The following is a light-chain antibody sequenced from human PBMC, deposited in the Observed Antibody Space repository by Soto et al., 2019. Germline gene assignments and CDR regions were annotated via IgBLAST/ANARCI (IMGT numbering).Light chain of an antibody. J-gene: IGLJ3*02. Sequence: QAVVTQSPSASASLGASVKLTCTLSSGHSSYAIAWHQQQPEKGPRYLMKLNSDGSHSKGDGIPDRFSGSSSGAERYLTISSRQSEDEADYYCQTWGTGSWVFGGGTKVTVL. CDR3: QTWGTGSWV. CDR2: LNSDGSH. CDR1: SGHSSYA. V-gene: IGLV4-69*01.